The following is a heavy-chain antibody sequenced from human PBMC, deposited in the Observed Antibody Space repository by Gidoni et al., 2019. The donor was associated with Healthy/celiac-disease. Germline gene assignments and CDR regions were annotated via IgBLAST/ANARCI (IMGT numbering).Heavy chain of an antibody. V-gene: IGHV1-18*01. CDR1: GYTFTSYG. Sequence: SGAEVKKPGASVKVSCKASGYTFTSYGISWVRQAPGQGLEWMGWISAYNGNTNYAQKLQGRVTMTTDTSTSTAYMELRSLRSGDTAVYYCARFFDILTGYSNGMDVWGQGTTVTVSS. D-gene: IGHD3-9*01. CDR3: ARFFDILTGYSNGMDV. J-gene: IGHJ6*02. CDR2: ISAYNGNT.